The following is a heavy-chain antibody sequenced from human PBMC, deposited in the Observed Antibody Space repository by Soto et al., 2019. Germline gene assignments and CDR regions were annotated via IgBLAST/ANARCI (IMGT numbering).Heavy chain of an antibody. J-gene: IGHJ6*02. D-gene: IGHD1-26*01. Sequence: SETLSLTCTVSGGSISSSSYYWGWIRQPPGKGLEWIGSIYYSGSTYYNPSLKSRVTISVDTSKNQFSLKLSSVTAADTAVYYCARKSGSKPYYYYYGMDVWGQGTTVPVSS. CDR3: ARKSGSKPYYYYYGMDV. V-gene: IGHV4-39*01. CDR1: GGSISSSSYY. CDR2: IYYSGST.